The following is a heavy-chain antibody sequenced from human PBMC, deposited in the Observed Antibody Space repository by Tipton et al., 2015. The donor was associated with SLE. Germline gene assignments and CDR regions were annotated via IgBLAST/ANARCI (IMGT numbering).Heavy chain of an antibody. Sequence: TLSLTCTVSGGSISSGGYYWSWIRQHPGKGLEWIGYIYYSGSTYYNPSLKSRVTISVDTSKNQFSLKLSSVTAADTAVYYCAREGVVPAAHYYYYYYMDVWGKGTTVTVSS. CDR1: GGSISSGGYY. CDR2: IYYSGST. CDR3: AREGVVPAAHYYYYYYMDV. J-gene: IGHJ6*03. V-gene: IGHV4-31*03. D-gene: IGHD2-2*01.